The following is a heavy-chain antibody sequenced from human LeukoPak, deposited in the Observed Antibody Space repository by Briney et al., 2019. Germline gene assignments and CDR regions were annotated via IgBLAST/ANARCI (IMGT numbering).Heavy chain of an antibody. V-gene: IGHV4-30-2*01. Sequence: SETLSLTCAVSGGSISSGGYSWSWIRQPPGKGLEWIGYIYHSGSTYYNRSLKSRVTISVDRSKNQFSLKLSSVTAADTAVYYCARGPYCSGGSCPLYFDYWGQGTLVTVSS. D-gene: IGHD2-15*01. CDR2: IYHSGST. J-gene: IGHJ4*02. CDR3: ARGPYCSGGSCPLYFDY. CDR1: GGSISSGGYS.